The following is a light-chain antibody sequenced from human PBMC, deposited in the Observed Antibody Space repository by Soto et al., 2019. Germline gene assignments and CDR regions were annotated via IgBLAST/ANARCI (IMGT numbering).Light chain of an antibody. Sequence: QAVVTQEPSLTVSPGGTVTLTCGSSTGAVTSGHYPYWFQQKPGPAPRTLIYDTNNKQSWTPARFSGSLLGGKAALTLSGAQPEDEADYYCLLSYSGGVVFGGGTKLTVL. CDR3: LLSYSGGVV. CDR1: TGAVTSGHY. J-gene: IGLJ2*01. CDR2: DTN. V-gene: IGLV7-46*01.